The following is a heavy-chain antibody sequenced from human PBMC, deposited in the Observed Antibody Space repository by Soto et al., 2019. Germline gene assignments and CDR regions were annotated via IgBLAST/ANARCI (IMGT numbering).Heavy chain of an antibody. Sequence: EVQLVESGGGLVQPGGSLRLSCVASGFTFSSYWMHWVRQAPGKGLVWVSSISNDGSSTSYADPVKGRFTISRDNAKNQLYLQMNSLRAEDTAVYYCARLPNKSSQNWGQGTLVIVSP. CDR2: ISNDGSST. CDR3: ARLPNKSSQN. J-gene: IGHJ1*01. CDR1: GFTFSSYW. D-gene: IGHD1-26*01. V-gene: IGHV3-74*01.